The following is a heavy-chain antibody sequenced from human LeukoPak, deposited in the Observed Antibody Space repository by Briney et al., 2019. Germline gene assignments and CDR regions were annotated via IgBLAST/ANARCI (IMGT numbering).Heavy chain of an antibody. CDR1: GFTFSSYA. V-gene: IGHV3-30-3*01. J-gene: IGHJ4*02. D-gene: IGHD3-22*01. CDR2: ISYDGSNK. Sequence: PGRSLRLSCAASGFTFSSYAMHWVRQAPGKGLEWVAVISYDGSNKYYADSVKGRFTISRGNSKNTLYLQMNSLRAEDTAVYYCARVFDSSGYYPDGYWGQGTLVTVSS. CDR3: ARVFDSSGYYPDGY.